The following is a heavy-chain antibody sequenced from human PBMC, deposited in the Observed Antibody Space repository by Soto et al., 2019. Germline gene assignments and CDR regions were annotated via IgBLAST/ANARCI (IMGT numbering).Heavy chain of an antibody. V-gene: IGHV4-30-4*02. J-gene: IGHJ4*02. CDR1: GGSISRGDYY. Sequence: SETLSLTCTVSGGSISRGDYYWSWIRQPPGKGLEWIGYIYYNGNTYLNPSLKSRVTISVDTSKNQFSLKLSSVTAADTAVYYCARINRGYSYGYDYWGQGTLVTVSS. D-gene: IGHD5-18*01. CDR2: IYYNGNT. CDR3: ARINRGYSYGYDY.